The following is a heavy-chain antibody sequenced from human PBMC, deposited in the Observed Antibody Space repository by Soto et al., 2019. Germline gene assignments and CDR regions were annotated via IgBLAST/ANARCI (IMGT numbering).Heavy chain of an antibody. CDR3: ARSPDSSGYYPRWYYYGMDV. J-gene: IGHJ6*02. Sequence: SEILSLTCTVSGGSISISSYYWGWIRQPPGKGLEWIGSRYYSGSTNYNPSLKSRVTISVDKSKNQFSLKLSSVTAADTAVYYCARSPDSSGYYPRWYYYGMDVWGQGTTVTVSS. CDR2: RYYSGST. V-gene: IGHV4-39*07. D-gene: IGHD3-22*01. CDR1: GGSISISSYY.